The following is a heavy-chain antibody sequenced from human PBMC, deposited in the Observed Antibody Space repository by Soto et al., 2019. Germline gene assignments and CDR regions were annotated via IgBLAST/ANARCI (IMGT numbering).Heavy chain of an antibody. CDR1: TFTFTTFG. CDR3: TKVRAGPSSYYYYAMDV. D-gene: IGHD6-25*01. CDR2: ISHDGSNK. J-gene: IGHJ6*02. V-gene: IGHV3-30*18. Sequence: GGSLRLSCEPSTFTFTTFGMHWVRQAPGKGLEWVAFISHDGSNKDYADSVKDRFTISRENPRNTLYLQMSSLRAEDTAVYYCTKVRAGPSSYYYYAMDVWGQGTTVTVSS.